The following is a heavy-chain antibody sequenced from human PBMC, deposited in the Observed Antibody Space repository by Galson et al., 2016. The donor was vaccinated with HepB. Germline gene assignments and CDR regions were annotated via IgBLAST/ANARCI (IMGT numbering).Heavy chain of an antibody. CDR3: ATGIVVAGRMYYYYMDV. V-gene: IGHV4-39*01. CDR1: GGSISGSNYY. J-gene: IGHJ6*03. D-gene: IGHD6-19*01. Sequence: SETLSLTCNVSGGSISGSNYYWGWIRQPPGRGLEWIGSMYYSGSTNYNPSLESRVTMSVDTSKNHLSLSLSSVTAADTAVYYCATGIVVAGRMYYYYMDVWGKGTTVTVSS. CDR2: MYYSGST.